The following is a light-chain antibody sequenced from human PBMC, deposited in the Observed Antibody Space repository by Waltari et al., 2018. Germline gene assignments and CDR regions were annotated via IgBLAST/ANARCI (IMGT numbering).Light chain of an antibody. Sequence: DVVMTQSPLSQAVTLGQPASISCSSSQSLVNVDGNTYLSWFHQRPGQSPRRLIYRVSYRDSGVPDRVSGSGSGTDFTLRVSRVEAEDVGVFYCMQGTRWPYTFGQGTKLEIK. CDR3: MQGTRWPYT. J-gene: IGKJ2*01. CDR1: QSLVNVDGNTY. CDR2: RVS. V-gene: IGKV2-30*01.